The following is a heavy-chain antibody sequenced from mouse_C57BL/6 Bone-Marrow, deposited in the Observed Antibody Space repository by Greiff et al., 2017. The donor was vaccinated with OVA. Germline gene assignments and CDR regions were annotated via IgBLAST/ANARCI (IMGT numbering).Heavy chain of an antibody. Sequence: QVQLQQSGAELVRPGASVTLSCKASGYTFTDYEMHWVKQTPVHGLEWIGAIDPETGGTAYNQKFKGKAILTADKSSSTAYMELRSLTSEDSAVYYWTREDGSSYWYFDVWGTGTTVTVSS. J-gene: IGHJ1*03. D-gene: IGHD1-1*01. CDR3: TREDGSSYWYFDV. CDR2: IDPETGGT. V-gene: IGHV1-15*01. CDR1: GYTFTDYE.